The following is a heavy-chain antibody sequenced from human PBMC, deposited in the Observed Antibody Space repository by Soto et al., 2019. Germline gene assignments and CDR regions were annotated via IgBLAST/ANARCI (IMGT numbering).Heavy chain of an antibody. J-gene: IGHJ3*02. CDR3: ARDLGGHTSTTGTDAFDI. CDR2: VYYNGGA. D-gene: IGHD3-16*01. Sequence: QVHLQESGPGLVKPSQPLSLTCTVSGDSIISGDYYWIWIRQPPGKGPEWIARVYYNGGAYYSPSRQRRVTISVQTSQNQFSLRLDAVTAEDTAVYYCARDLGGHTSTTGTDAFDIWGQGTLVTVSS. CDR1: GDSIISGDYY. V-gene: IGHV4-30-4*01.